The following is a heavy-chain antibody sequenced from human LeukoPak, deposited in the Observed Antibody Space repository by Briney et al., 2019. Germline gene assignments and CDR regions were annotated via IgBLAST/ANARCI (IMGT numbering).Heavy chain of an antibody. CDR3: AREERDYGSGSYLGFDY. V-gene: IGHV4-59*01. CDR2: IYYSGST. Sequence: SETLSLTCTVSGGYISSYYWSWIRQPPGKGLEWIGYIYYSGSTNYNPSLKSRVTISVDTSKNQFSLKLSSVTAADTAVYYCAREERDYGSGSYLGFDYWGQGTLVTVSS. CDR1: GGYISSYY. J-gene: IGHJ4*02. D-gene: IGHD3-10*01.